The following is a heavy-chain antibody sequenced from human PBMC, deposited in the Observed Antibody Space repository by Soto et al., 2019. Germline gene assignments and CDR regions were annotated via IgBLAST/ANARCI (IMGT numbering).Heavy chain of an antibody. CDR1: GCPVINYA. Sequence: ELQLLESGGGLVQPGGSLRLSCTASGCPVINYAMTWVRQAPGKGLEWVSTLSSDGDTYYADSVKGRFTVSRDNSKSTLYLQMNSLRGDDTAVYFCAKDRGLLSIFGAVHLDFWGRGTLVTVSS. V-gene: IGHV3-23*01. CDR3: AKDRGLLSIFGAVHLDF. D-gene: IGHD3-3*01. J-gene: IGHJ4*02. CDR2: LSSDGDT.